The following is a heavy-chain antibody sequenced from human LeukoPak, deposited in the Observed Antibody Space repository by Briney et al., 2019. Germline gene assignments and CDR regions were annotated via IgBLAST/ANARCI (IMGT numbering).Heavy chain of an antibody. CDR3: AKGGPPGIAAAGIVYGYFDY. D-gene: IGHD6-13*01. CDR2: INGYGSIT. J-gene: IGHJ4*02. CDR1: GFTFETYW. Sequence: PGGSLRLSCAASGFTFETYWMHWVRQAPGKGLEWVSCINGYGSITNYADSVKGRFTISRDNAKNTLYLQMNSLRAEDTAVYYCAKGGPPGIAAAGIVYGYFDYWGQGTLVTVSS. V-gene: IGHV3-74*01.